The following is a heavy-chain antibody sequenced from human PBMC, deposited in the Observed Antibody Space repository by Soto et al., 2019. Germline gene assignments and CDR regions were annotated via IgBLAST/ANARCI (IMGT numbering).Heavy chain of an antibody. CDR3: AWTGVGPTDYYHYYMDV. CDR2: IDWDDDK. Sequence: SGPTPVTPTQTLTIACTFSGFSYRSSGKCVSWIRQPPGKALEWLARIDWDDDKYYSTSLKTRLTISKDTSKNQVVLTMTNMDPVDTATYYCAWTGVGPTDYYHYYMDVWAKGITVTVSS. CDR1: GFSYRSSGKC. V-gene: IGHV2-70*11. D-gene: IGHD2-15*01. J-gene: IGHJ6*03.